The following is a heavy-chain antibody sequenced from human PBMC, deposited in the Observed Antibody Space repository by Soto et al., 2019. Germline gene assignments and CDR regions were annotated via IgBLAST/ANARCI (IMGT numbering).Heavy chain of an antibody. CDR1: GLSITDSEMG. Sequence: QVTLKESGPVLVKPTETLTLRCTVSGLSITDSEMGVSWIRQPPGQPLEWLAHIDSSGEKSYRTFLKSRLAISKDTSKSHIVLTMTNMHPADTATYYCARRHLAVAVSPWFDPWGQGIPVTVSS. CDR3: ARRHLAVAVSPWFDP. CDR2: IDSSGEK. V-gene: IGHV2-26*01. J-gene: IGHJ5*02. D-gene: IGHD6-19*01.